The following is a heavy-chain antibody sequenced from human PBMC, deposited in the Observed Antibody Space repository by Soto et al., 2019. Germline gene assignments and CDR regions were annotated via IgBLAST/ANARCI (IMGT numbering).Heavy chain of an antibody. CDR1: GDTFSTDT. V-gene: IGHV1-69*02. CDR3: ARGRTLADTFDI. D-gene: IGHD6-13*01. J-gene: IGHJ3*02. Sequence: QVHLVQSGAEVKRPGSPVKVSCKASGDTFSTDTISWVQQAPGQGLEWMGRIIPLLGITHYAQKFQGRVTIVADKSTTTAYLELSSLRSEDSAVYFCARGRTLADTFDIWGQGTMVTVSS. CDR2: IIPLLGIT.